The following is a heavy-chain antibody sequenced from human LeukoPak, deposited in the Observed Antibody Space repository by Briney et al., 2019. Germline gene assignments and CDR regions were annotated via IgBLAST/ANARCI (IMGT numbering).Heavy chain of an antibody. Sequence: GASVKVSCKASGYTFTSYGISWVRQAPGQGLEWMGWISAYNGNTNYAQKLQGRVTTTTDTSTSTAYMELRSLRSDDTAVYYCARDGAAAGRNWFDPWGQGTLVTVSS. J-gene: IGHJ5*02. V-gene: IGHV1-18*01. CDR2: ISAYNGNT. D-gene: IGHD6-13*01. CDR3: ARDGAAAGRNWFDP. CDR1: GYTFTSYG.